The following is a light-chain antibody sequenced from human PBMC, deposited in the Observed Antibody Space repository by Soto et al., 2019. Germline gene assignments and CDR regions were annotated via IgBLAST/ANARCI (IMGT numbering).Light chain of an antibody. Sequence: EIVMTQSPATLSVSPGERATLSCRASRSVSSNLAWYQQKAGQAPRLLIYGASTRATGIPARFSGSGSGTEFTLTISSLQSEDFEVYHCQQYSNWPRTLGQGTKVDI. CDR2: GAS. V-gene: IGKV3-15*01. J-gene: IGKJ1*01. CDR3: QQYSNWPRT. CDR1: RSVSSN.